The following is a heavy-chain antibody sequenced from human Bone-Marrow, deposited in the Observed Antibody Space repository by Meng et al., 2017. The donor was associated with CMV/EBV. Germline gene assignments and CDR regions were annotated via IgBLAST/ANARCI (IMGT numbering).Heavy chain of an antibody. Sequence: GESLKISCAASGFTFDDYGMSWVRQAPGKGLEWVSGINWNGGSTGYADSVKGRFTISRDNAKNSLYLQMNSLRAEDTAVYYCARFEQLVVDYWGQGTLVTVSS. D-gene: IGHD6-6*01. CDR3: ARFEQLVVDY. V-gene: IGHV3-20*04. CDR1: GFTFDDYG. CDR2: INWNGGST. J-gene: IGHJ4*02.